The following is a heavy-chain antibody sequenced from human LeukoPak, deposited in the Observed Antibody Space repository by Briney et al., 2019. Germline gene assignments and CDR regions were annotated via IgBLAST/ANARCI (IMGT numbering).Heavy chain of an antibody. D-gene: IGHD3-3*01. CDR1: GFTFTSYS. J-gene: IGHJ4*02. CDR2: ISSPSHGI. Sequence: GGSLRLSCVASGFTFTSYSMDWFRQPPGKGLEWVSWISSPSHGIYYADSVKGRFTTSRDTARNSIYLQMNSLRDEDTAVYYCVRDDDLLPEKRHGEYWGQGNLVTVSS. V-gene: IGHV3-48*02. CDR3: VRDDDLLPEKRHGEY.